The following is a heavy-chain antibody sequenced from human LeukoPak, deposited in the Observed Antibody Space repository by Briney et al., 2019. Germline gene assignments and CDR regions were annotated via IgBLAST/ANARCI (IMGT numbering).Heavy chain of an antibody. CDR2: INPNSGGT. J-gene: IGHJ4*02. CDR3: ARVYCSGGSCYLYYFDY. CDR1: GYTFTGYY. V-gene: IGHV1-2*06. Sequence: ASVKVSCKASGYTFTGYYTHWVRQAPGQGLEWMGRINPNSGGTNYAQKFQGRVTMTRDTSISTAYMELSRLRSDDTAVYYCARVYCSGGSCYLYYFDYWGQGTLVTVSS. D-gene: IGHD2-15*01.